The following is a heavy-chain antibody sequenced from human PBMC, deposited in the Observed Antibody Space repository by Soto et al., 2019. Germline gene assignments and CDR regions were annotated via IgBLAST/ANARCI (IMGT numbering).Heavy chain of an antibody. J-gene: IGHJ6*02. CDR2: IIPIFGTA. Sequence: SVKVSCKASGGTFSSYAISWVRHAPGQGLEWMGGIIPIFGTANYAQKFQGRVTITADESTSTAYMELSSLRSEDTAVYYCARGSEGLLGYYYYGMDVWGQGTTVTVSS. D-gene: IGHD3-3*01. V-gene: IGHV1-69*13. CDR1: GGTFSSYA. CDR3: ARGSEGLLGYYYYGMDV.